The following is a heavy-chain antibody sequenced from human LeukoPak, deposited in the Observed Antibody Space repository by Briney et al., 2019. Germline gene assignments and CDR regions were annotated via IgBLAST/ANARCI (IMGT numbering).Heavy chain of an antibody. J-gene: IGHJ4*02. D-gene: IGHD7-27*01. CDR1: GGSISSYY. Sequence: SETLSLTCTVSGGSISSYYWSWIRQPPGKGLEWIGEINHSGSTNYNPSLKSRVTISVDTSKNQFSLKLSSVTAADTAVYYCARGWGFDYWGQGTLVTVSS. CDR3: ARGWGFDY. V-gene: IGHV4-34*01. CDR2: INHSGST.